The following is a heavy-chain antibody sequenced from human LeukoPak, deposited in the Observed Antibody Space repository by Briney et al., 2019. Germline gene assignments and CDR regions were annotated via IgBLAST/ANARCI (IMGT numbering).Heavy chain of an antibody. V-gene: IGHV5-51*01. J-gene: IGHJ4*02. Sequence: GESLKISCKGSGYSFTTYWIAWVRQMPGRGLEWMGIIYPGDSDTRYRPSFQGQVTISADKSISTSYLQWSSLKASDTAMYYCARRTYQCSSSIYFDYWGQGTLVTVSS. D-gene: IGHD6-6*01. CDR2: IYPGDSDT. CDR1: GYSFTTYW. CDR3: ARRTYQCSSSIYFDY.